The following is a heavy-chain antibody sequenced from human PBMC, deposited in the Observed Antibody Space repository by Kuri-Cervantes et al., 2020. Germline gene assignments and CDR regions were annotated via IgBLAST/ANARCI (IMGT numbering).Heavy chain of an antibody. D-gene: IGHD3-3*01. J-gene: IGHJ5*02. V-gene: IGHV1-69*02. CDR3: ARVGGSYYDFWSGSEWFDP. CDR2: IIPILGIA. Sequence: LVKVSCKASGGTFSSYTISWVRQAPGQGLEWMGRIIPILGIANYAQKFQGRVTITADKSTSTAYIELSRLRSDDTAVYYCARVGGSYYDFWSGSEWFDPWGQGTLVTVSS. CDR1: GGTFSSYT.